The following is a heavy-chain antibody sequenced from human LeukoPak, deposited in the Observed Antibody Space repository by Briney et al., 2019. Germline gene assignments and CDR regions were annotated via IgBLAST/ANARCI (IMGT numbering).Heavy chain of an antibody. J-gene: IGHJ6*02. D-gene: IGHD2/OR15-2a*01. V-gene: IGHV3-23*01. CDR2: ISGSGDAT. Sequence: GGSLRLSCAASQFTFNIYAMNWVRQAPGKGLVWVSTISGSGDATYYADSVKGRFTISRDNSKNTLYLQMNRLRAEDTAIHYCAKTRESTLYTTYYYAMDVWGQGTTVTVSS. CDR3: AKTRESTLYTTYYYAMDV. CDR1: QFTFNIYA.